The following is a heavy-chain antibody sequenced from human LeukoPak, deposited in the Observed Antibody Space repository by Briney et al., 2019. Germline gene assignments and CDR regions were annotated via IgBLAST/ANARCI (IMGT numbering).Heavy chain of an antibody. CDR3: ARNDAYYYDSSGLPFDY. V-gene: IGHV3-66*01. J-gene: IGHJ4*02. D-gene: IGHD3-22*01. Sequence: GGSLRLSCAASDFTVSGTYMSWVRQAPGRGLEWVSIIYSGGSTYYADSVKGRFTISRDNSKNTLYLQMNSLRAEDTAGYYCARNDAYYYDSSGLPFDYWGQGTLVTVSS. CDR1: DFTVSGTY. CDR2: IYSGGST.